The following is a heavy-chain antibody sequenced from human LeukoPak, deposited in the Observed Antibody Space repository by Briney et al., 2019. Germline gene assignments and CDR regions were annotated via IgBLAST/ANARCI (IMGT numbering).Heavy chain of an antibody. V-gene: IGHV3-53*01. Sequence: GGSLRLSCAASGFTVSSNYMSWVRQAPGKGLEWVSVIYSGGSTYYADSVKGRFTTSRDNSKNTLYLQMNSLRAEDTAVYYCARHYYYDSGGYQYYFDYWGQGTLVTVSS. J-gene: IGHJ4*02. D-gene: IGHD3-22*01. CDR1: GFTVSSNY. CDR3: ARHYYYDSGGYQYYFDY. CDR2: IYSGGST.